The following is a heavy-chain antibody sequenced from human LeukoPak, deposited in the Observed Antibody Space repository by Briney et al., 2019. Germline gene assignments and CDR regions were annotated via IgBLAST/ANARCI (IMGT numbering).Heavy chain of an antibody. J-gene: IGHJ4*02. D-gene: IGHD2-2*01. CDR1: GFTFSSYS. CDR3: ARGAGGEYQLPYDN. CDR2: ISSSSSYI. Sequence: PGGSLRLSCAASGFTFSSYSMNWVRQAPGKGLEWVSSISSSSSYIYYADSVKGRFTVSRDNAKNSLYLQMNSLRAEDTAVYYYARGAGGEYQLPYDNWGQGTLVTVSS. V-gene: IGHV3-21*04.